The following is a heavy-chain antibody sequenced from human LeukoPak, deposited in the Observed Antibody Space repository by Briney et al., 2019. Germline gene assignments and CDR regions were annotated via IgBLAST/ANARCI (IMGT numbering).Heavy chain of an antibody. J-gene: IGHJ4*02. D-gene: IGHD5-18*01. Sequence: SETLSLTCTVSGGSISGYYWTWIRQPPGKGLEWIGYMSNSVNTNYNPSLKSRVTISVDTSKNQFSLKLSSVTAADTALYYCAISAVRGSIYGHFESWGQGTLATVSS. CDR3: AISAVRGSIYGHFES. CDR1: GGSISGYY. CDR2: MSNSVNT. V-gene: IGHV4-59*01.